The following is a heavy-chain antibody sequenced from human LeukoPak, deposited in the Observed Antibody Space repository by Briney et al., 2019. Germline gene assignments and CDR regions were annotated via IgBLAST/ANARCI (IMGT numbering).Heavy chain of an antibody. V-gene: IGHV1-2*02. CDR3: ARGYCSGGSCYRFDY. CDR1: GYTFTGYY. CDR2: INPNSGGT. Sequence: ASVKVSRKASGYTFTGYYMHWVRQAPGQGLEWMGWINPNSGGTNYAQKFQGRVTMTRDTSISTAYMELSRLRSDDTAVYYCARGYCSGGSCYRFDYWGQGTLVTVSS. D-gene: IGHD2-15*01. J-gene: IGHJ4*02.